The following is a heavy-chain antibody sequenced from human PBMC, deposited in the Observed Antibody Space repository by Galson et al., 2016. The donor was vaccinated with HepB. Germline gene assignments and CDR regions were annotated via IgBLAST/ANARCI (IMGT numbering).Heavy chain of an antibody. Sequence: SLRLSCAGSGFTFSSYGMTWVRQAPGKGLEDVSSISMSGGSRDYAESVKGRFTISRDNPRSTLFLQMNSLRVEDTGVYYCVRGSTAPDVWGKGTTVTVSS. CDR3: VRGSTAPDV. CDR2: ISMSGGSR. D-gene: IGHD3-16*01. CDR1: GFTFSSYG. V-gene: IGHV3-23*01. J-gene: IGHJ6*04.